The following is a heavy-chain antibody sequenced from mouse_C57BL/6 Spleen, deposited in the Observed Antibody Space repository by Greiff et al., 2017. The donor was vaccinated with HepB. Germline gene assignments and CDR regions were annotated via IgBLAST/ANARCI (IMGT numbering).Heavy chain of an antibody. V-gene: IGHV1-15*01. D-gene: IGHD1-1*01. Sequence: QVQLQQSGAELVRPGASVTLSCKASGYTFTDYEMHWVKQTPVHGLEWIGAIDPETGGTAYNQKFKGKAILTADKSSSTAYMELRSLTSEDSAVYYCTRYYYGSSYYWYVDVWGTGTTVTVSS. CDR3: TRYYYGSSYYWYVDV. CDR2: IDPETGGT. CDR1: GYTFTDYE. J-gene: IGHJ1*03.